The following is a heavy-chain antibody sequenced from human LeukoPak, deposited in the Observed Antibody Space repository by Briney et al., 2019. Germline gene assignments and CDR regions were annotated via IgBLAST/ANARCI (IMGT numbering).Heavy chain of an antibody. CDR3: AREVRGGYCSSTSCYTS. D-gene: IGHD2-2*02. V-gene: IGHV3-21*01. CDR2: ISSSSSYI. Sequence: GGSLRLSCAASGFTFSSYSMNWVRQAPGKGLEWVSSISSSSSYIYYADSVKGRFTISRDNARNSLYLQMNSLRAEDTAVYYCAREVRGGYCSSTSCYTSGGQGTLVTVSS. CDR1: GFTFSSYS. J-gene: IGHJ4*02.